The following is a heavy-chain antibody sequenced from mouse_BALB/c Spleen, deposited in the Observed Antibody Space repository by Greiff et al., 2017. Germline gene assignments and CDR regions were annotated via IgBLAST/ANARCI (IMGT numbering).Heavy chain of an antibody. Sequence: VQLQQSGAELVRPGSSVKISCKASGYAFSSYWMNWVKQRPGQGLEWIGQIYPGDGDTNYNGKFKGKATLTADKSSSTAYMQLSSLTSEDSAVYFCAREARITTVVDAMDYWGQGTSVTVSS. CDR3: AREARITTVVDAMDY. J-gene: IGHJ4*01. CDR2: IYPGDGDT. CDR1: GYAFSSYW. D-gene: IGHD1-1*01. V-gene: IGHV1-80*01.